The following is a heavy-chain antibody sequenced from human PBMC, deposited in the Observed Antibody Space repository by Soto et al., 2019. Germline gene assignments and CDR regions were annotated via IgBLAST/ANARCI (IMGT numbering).Heavy chain of an antibody. CDR2: ISYDGSNK. CDR1: GFTFSSYA. D-gene: IGHD6-13*01. Sequence: QVQLVEAGGGVVQPGRSLRLSCAASGFTFSSYAMQWVRQAPGTGLEWVAVISYDGSNKYYADSVKGRFTISRDNSKNTLYLQMNSLRAEDTAVYYCARDKGSSSWSSSDYWGQGTLVTVSS. V-gene: IGHV3-30-3*01. CDR3: ARDKGSSSWSSSDY. J-gene: IGHJ4*02.